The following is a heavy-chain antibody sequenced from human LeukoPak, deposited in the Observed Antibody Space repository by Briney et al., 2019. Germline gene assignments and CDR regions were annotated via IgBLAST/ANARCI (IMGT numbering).Heavy chain of an antibody. V-gene: IGHV3-11*01. Sequence: PGRSLRLSCAASGFTFSDYYMSWIRQAPGKGLEWVSYISSSGSTIYYADSVKGRFTISRDNAKNSLYLQMNSLRAEDTAVYYCARCRTYYYDSSGYSDYWGQGTLVTVSS. CDR2: ISSSGSTI. CDR3: ARCRTYYYDSSGYSDY. J-gene: IGHJ4*02. D-gene: IGHD3-22*01. CDR1: GFTFSDYY.